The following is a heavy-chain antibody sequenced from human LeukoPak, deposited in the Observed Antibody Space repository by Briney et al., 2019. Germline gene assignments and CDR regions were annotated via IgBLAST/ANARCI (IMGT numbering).Heavy chain of an antibody. CDR1: GGSISSYY. CDR2: IYYSGST. J-gene: IGHJ5*02. CDR3: ARDRYYYDSSGYSNWFDP. V-gene: IGHV4-59*13. Sequence: SETLSLTCTVSGGSISSYYWSWIRQPPGKGLEWIGYIYYSGSTNYNPSLKSRVTISVDTSKNQFSLKLSSVTAADTAVYYCARDRYYYDSSGYSNWFDPWGQGTLVTVSS. D-gene: IGHD3-22*01.